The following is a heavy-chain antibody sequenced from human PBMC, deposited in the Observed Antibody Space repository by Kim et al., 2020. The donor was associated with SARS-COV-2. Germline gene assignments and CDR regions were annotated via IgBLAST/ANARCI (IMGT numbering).Heavy chain of an antibody. CDR3: ARRLSNTSGGGSHYCDL. J-gene: IGHJ2*01. CDR1: GGSFSGYY. V-gene: IGHV4-34*01. D-gene: IGHD3-10*01. Sequence: SETLSLTCAVYGGSFSGYYWSWIRQPPGKGLEWIGEINHSGRTNCNPSLKSRVTISVDTSKNQFSLKLTSVTAADTAVYYCARRLSNTSGGGSHYCDLWG. CDR2: INHSGRT.